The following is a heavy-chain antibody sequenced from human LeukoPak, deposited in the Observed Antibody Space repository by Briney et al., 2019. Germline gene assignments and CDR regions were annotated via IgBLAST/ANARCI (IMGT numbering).Heavy chain of an antibody. CDR1: GGSISDYY. CDR3: ARQQRGYTYGFDY. J-gene: IGHJ4*02. Sequence: PSETLSLTCTVSGGSISDYYWNWIRQPPGKGLEWIWYIYYSGNTNYNPSLKSRVTISADTSKNQFSLKLSSVTAADTAVYYCARQQRGYTYGFDYWGQGTLVTVSS. CDR2: IYYSGNT. D-gene: IGHD5-18*01. V-gene: IGHV4-59*01.